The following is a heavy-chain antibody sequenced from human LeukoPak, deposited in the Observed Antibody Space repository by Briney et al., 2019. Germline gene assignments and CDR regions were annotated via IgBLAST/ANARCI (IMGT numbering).Heavy chain of an antibody. D-gene: IGHD3-22*01. Sequence: ASVKVSCKASGYTFTSYDINWVRQATGQGLEWMGWMNPNSGNPGYAQKFQGRVTMTRNTSISTAYMELSSLRSEDTAVYYCARGYYYDSRDAFDIWGQGTMVTVSS. CDR2: MNPNSGNP. CDR3: ARGYYYDSRDAFDI. CDR1: GYTFTSYD. V-gene: IGHV1-8*01. J-gene: IGHJ3*02.